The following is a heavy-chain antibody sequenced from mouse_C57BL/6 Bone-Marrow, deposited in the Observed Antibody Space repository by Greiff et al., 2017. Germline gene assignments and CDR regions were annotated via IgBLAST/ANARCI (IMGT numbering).Heavy chain of an antibody. D-gene: IGHD1-1*01. J-gene: IGHJ2*01. CDR1: GFTFSDYG. V-gene: IGHV5-17*01. Sequence: DVMLVESGGGLVKPGGSLKLSCAASGFTFSDYGMHWVRQAPEKGLEWVAYISSGSSTIYYADTVKGRFTISRDNAKNTLFLQMTSLRSEDTAMYYCARRAYGDFDYWGQGTTLTVSS. CDR2: ISSGSSTI. CDR3: ARRAYGDFDY.